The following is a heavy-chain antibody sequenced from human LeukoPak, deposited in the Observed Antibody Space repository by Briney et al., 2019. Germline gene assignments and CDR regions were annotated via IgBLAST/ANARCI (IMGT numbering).Heavy chain of an antibody. CDR2: IYYSGST. D-gene: IGHD3-9*01. V-gene: IGHV4-31*03. J-gene: IGHJ4*02. CDR1: GGSISSGGYY. CDR3: ARAGEAGYDYDLLTGYPYFDY. Sequence: SETLSLTCTVSGGSISSGGYYWSWLRQHPGKGLEWIGYIYYSGSTYYNPSLKSRVTISVDTSKNQFSLKLSSVTAADTAVYYCARAGEAGYDYDLLTGYPYFDYWGQGTRVTVSS.